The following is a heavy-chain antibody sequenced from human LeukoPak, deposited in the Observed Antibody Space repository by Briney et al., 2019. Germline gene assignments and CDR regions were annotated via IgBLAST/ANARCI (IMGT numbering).Heavy chain of an antibody. CDR2: IYYSGST. Sequence: PSETLSLTCTVSGDSISSYYWSWIRQPPGKGLEWIGYIYYSGSTNYNPSLKSRVTISVDTSKNQFSLKLSSVTAADTAVYYCARHTSGSYSALDYWGQGTLVTVSS. J-gene: IGHJ4*02. CDR3: ARHTSGSYSALDY. CDR1: GDSISSYY. D-gene: IGHD1-26*01. V-gene: IGHV4-59*08.